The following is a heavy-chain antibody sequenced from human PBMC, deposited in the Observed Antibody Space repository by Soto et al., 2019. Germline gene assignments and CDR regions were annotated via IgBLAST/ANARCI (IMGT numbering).Heavy chain of an antibody. CDR2: INHSGST. Sequence: QVQLQQWGAGLLKPSETLSLTCAVYGGSFSGYYWSWIRQPPGKGLEWIGEINHSGSTNYNPSLKIRVTISVDPSKNQFSLKLSSVTAADTAVYYCARGRRLGDYFDYWGQGTLVTVSS. V-gene: IGHV4-34*01. J-gene: IGHJ4*02. D-gene: IGHD3-16*01. CDR1: GGSFSGYY. CDR3: ARGRRLGDYFDY.